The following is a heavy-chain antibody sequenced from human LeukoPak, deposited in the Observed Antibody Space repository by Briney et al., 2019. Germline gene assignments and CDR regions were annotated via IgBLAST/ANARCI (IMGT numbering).Heavy chain of an antibody. D-gene: IGHD2-15*01. Sequence: PSETLSLTCTVSGGSISSGSYYWSWIRQPPGKGLEWIGEINHSGSTNYNPSLKSRVTISVDTSKNQFSLKLSSVTAADTAVYYCARDRSGYSGGMDVWGKGTTVTVSS. CDR1: GGSISSGSYY. J-gene: IGHJ6*03. CDR2: INHSGST. CDR3: ARDRSGYSGGMDV. V-gene: IGHV4-39*07.